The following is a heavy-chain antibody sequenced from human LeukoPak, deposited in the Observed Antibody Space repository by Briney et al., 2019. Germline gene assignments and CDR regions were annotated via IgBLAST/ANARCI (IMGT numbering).Heavy chain of an antibody. Sequence: SETLSLTCTVSGGSISSYYWSWIRQPAGKGLEWIGRIYTSGSTNYNPSLKSRVTISVDTSKNQFSLKLSSVTAADTAVYYCARHGLSSDFWSGYWFDPWGQGTLVTVSS. CDR1: GGSISSYY. D-gene: IGHD3-3*01. V-gene: IGHV4-4*07. CDR2: IYTSGST. CDR3: ARHGLSSDFWSGYWFDP. J-gene: IGHJ5*02.